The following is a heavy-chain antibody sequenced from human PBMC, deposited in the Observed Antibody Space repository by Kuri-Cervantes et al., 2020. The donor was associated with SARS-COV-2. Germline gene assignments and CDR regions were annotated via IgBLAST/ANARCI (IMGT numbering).Heavy chain of an antibody. V-gene: IGHV3-7*01. J-gene: IGHJ4*02. CDR1: GFTFSSYW. CDR2: IKQDGSEK. Sequence: GESLKISCAASGFTFSSYWMSWVRQAPGKGLEWVADIKQDGSEKYYVDAVKGRFTISRDNAKNSLYLQMNSLRAEDTAVYYCAREREPMRTFDYWCQGTLVTVSS. CDR3: AREREPMRTFDY. D-gene: IGHD1-26*01.